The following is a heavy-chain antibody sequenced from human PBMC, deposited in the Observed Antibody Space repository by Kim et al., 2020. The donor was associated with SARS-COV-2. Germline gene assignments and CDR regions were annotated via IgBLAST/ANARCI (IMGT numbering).Heavy chain of an antibody. CDR3: ARDRQQLGEFDY. V-gene: IGHV3-33*01. J-gene: IGHJ4*02. D-gene: IGHD6-13*01. Sequence: YYADSVEGRFTISRDNSKNTLYLQMNSLRAEDTAVYYCARDRQQLGEFDYWGQGTLVTVSS.